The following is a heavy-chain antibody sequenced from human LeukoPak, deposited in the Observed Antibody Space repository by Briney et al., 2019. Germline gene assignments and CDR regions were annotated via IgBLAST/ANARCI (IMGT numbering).Heavy chain of an antibody. V-gene: IGHV4-34*01. D-gene: IGHD3-9*01. J-gene: IGHJ4*02. CDR3: ASSFYDILTGQTIDY. Sequence: SETLSLTCAVYGGSFSGYYWSWIRQPPGKGLEWIGEINHSGSTNYNPSLKSRVTISVDTSKNQFSLKLSSVTAADTAVYYCASSFYDILTGQTIDYWGQETLVTVSS. CDR2: INHSGST. CDR1: GGSFSGYY.